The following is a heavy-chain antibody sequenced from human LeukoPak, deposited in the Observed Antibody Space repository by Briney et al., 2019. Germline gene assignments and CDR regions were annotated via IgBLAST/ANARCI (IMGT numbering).Heavy chain of an antibody. D-gene: IGHD6-19*01. CDR3: TTYSSGSCPF. J-gene: IGHJ4*02. V-gene: IGHV3-49*04. CDR2: IRGKPYGTT. Sequence: PGGSLRLSCTGSGLTFGDYWMTWVRQAPGEGLEWIGCIRGKPYGTTVYAAPVRDRFIISRDDSNSVAYLQMNSLKTEDTAVYYCTTYSSGSCPFWGQGTLVTVSS. CDR1: GLTFGDYW.